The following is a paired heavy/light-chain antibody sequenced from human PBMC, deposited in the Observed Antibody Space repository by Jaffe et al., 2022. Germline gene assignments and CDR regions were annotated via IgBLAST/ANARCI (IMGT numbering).Light chain of an antibody. CDR2: DDD. J-gene: IGLJ1*01. Sequence: HSALTQPASVSGSPGQSIILSCTGTSSDIGAYKHVSWYQQHSGKIPKLLIYDDDIRPSGVSNRFSGSKSGNTASLTVSGLQAEDEADYYCTAHTTSGTHVFGTGTKVTVL. CDR3: TAHTTSGTHV. CDR1: SSDIGAYKH. V-gene: IGLV2-14*03.
Heavy chain of an antibody. V-gene: IGHV3-74*01. CDR3: VRDFREFDF. J-gene: IGHJ4*02. Sequence: DVMLVESGGGLVQPGGSLRLSCEASGFTFSNFCMHWVRQAPGKGPEWVSRICEHHVTNYADSVKGRFTVSRDNAANMVFLQMNSLRVDDSAVYHCVRDFREFDFWGQGTLVTVS. CDR2: ICEHHVT. CDR1: GFTFSNFC.